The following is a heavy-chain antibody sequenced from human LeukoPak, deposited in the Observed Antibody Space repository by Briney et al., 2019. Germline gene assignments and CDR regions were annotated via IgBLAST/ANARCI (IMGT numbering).Heavy chain of an antibody. J-gene: IGHJ4*02. CDR2: ISGSGGST. D-gene: IGHD3-22*01. CDR3: AKEAYYHDTSGYYSPYFDY. CDR1: GFTFSNYA. Sequence: GGSLRLFCAASGFTFSNYAMSWVRQAPGKGLEWVSGISGSGGSTYYADSVRGRFTISRDNSKNTLYLQLNSLRAEDTAVYNCAKEAYYHDTSGYYSPYFDYWGQGTLVTVSS. V-gene: IGHV3-23*01.